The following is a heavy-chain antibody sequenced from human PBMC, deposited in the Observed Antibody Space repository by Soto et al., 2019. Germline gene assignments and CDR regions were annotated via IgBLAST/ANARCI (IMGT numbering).Heavy chain of an antibody. CDR3: ARGGSNDWQVAFDI. Sequence: SETLSLTCTVSGGSISSSSYYWGWIRQSPGKGLEWIGEINHNGNNNYSPSLKSRVTMSLDTSKNQFSLKLTSVTAADTAVYYCARGGSNDWQVAFDIWGQGTMVTVSS. J-gene: IGHJ3*02. D-gene: IGHD3-9*01. V-gene: IGHV4-39*07. CDR1: GGSISSSSYY. CDR2: INHNGNN.